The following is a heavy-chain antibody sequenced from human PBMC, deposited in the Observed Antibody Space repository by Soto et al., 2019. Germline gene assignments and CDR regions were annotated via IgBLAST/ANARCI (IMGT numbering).Heavy chain of an antibody. V-gene: IGHV1-3*01. CDR3: ARSIVATISTFSPWDV. J-gene: IGHJ6*02. D-gene: IGHD5-12*01. Sequence: QVQLVQSGAEVKKPGASVKVSCKASGYTFTSYAMHWVRQAPGQRLEWMGWINAGNGNTKYSQKFQGRVTITRDTSASTAYMELSSLRSEDTAVYYCARSIVATISTFSPWDVWGPGTTVTVSS. CDR1: GYTFTSYA. CDR2: INAGNGNT.